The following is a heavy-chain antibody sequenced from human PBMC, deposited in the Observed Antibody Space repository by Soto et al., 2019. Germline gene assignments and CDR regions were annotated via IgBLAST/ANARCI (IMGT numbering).Heavy chain of an antibody. J-gene: IGHJ5*02. CDR3: ARDNGSGMPGWCDP. D-gene: IGHD3-10*01. CDR2: IYYRGDT. V-gene: IGHV4-38-2*02. CDR1: GYSISSGNY. Sequence: SETLFPTCAVSGYSISSGNYWGWIRQPPGKGLEWIGSIYYRGDTYYNPSLKSRVTISVDTSRNQFSLRLNSGTAADTAVYYCARDNGSGMPGWCDPWGQGTVVTVSS.